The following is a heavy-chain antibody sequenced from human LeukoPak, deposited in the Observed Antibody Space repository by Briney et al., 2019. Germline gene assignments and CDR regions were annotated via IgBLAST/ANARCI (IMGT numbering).Heavy chain of an antibody. CDR1: GFTFNSYW. V-gene: IGHV3-74*01. Sequence: PGGSLRLSCAASGFTFNSYWMHGVRQAPGKGLVWVSRINGDGSSTSYVDSVKGRFTISRDSAKNTLFLQMNSLRAEDTAIYYCARGGGSLADWGQGTLVTVSS. CDR3: ARGGGSLAD. J-gene: IGHJ4*02. CDR2: INGDGSST.